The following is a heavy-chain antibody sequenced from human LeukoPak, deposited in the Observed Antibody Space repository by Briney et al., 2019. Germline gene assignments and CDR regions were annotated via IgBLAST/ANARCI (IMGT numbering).Heavy chain of an antibody. J-gene: IGHJ4*02. CDR3: ARDQGGSTSLGLFDY. Sequence: PGGSLRLSCAASGFTFSSYSMNWVRQAPGKGLEWVSPISSSSSYIYYADSVKGRLTISRDNAKNSLYLQMNSLRAEDTAVYYCARDQGGSTSLGLFDYWGQGTLVTVSS. D-gene: IGHD2-2*01. V-gene: IGHV3-21*01. CDR2: ISSSSSYI. CDR1: GFTFSSYS.